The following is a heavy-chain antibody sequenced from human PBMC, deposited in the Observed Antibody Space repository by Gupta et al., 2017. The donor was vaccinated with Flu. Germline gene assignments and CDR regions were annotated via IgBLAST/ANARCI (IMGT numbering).Heavy chain of an antibody. J-gene: IGHJ6*02. V-gene: IGHV3-72*01. CDR3: ARGLYCSGGSCYYSYHMDV. Sequence: EWVGRIRNKASSHTTEYAASVKGRFTISREDSKNSLYLQMNSLKTEDTAVYYCARGLYCSGGSCYYSYHMDVWGQGTTVTVSS. D-gene: IGHD2-15*01. CDR2: IRNKASSHTT.